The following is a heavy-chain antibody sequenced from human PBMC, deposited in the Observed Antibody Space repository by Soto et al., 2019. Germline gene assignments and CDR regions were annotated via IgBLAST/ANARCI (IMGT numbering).Heavy chain of an antibody. CDR2: INAGNGNT. D-gene: IGHD2-8*01. J-gene: IGHJ3*02. CDR3: ARDQCTNGVCYEAPFDI. V-gene: IGHV1-3*01. CDR1: GYTFTSYA. Sequence: ASVKVSCKASGYTFTSYAMHWVRQAPGQRLEWMGWINAGNGNTKYSQKFQGSVTITRDTSASTAYMELSSLRSEDTAVYYCARDQCTNGVCYEAPFDIWGQGTMVTVSS.